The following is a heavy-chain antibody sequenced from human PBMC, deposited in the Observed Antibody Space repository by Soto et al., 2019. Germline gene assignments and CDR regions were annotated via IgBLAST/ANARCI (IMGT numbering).Heavy chain of an antibody. CDR1: GFTLSSYS. D-gene: IGHD5-18*01. Sequence: QVQLVESGGGVAQPGRSLRLFCAASGFTLSSYSLHWVRQSPGKGLEWVAAISSDGTEEHYADSLKGRFTISRDNSKNTLSRQWNSLRTEVTAVYYCARMFGFSYGPANRGMDVWGQGTTVTVSS. CDR3: ARMFGFSYGPANRGMDV. J-gene: IGHJ6*02. CDR2: ISSDGTEE. V-gene: IGHV3-30*04.